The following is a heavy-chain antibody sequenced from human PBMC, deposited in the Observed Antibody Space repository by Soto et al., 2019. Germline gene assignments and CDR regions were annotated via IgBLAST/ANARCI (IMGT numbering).Heavy chain of an antibody. V-gene: IGHV3-9*01. CDR1: GFTFDEYA. CDR2: INWNSNNV. D-gene: IGHD2-15*01. Sequence: HPGGSLRLSCTTSGFTFDEYAMHWVRQAPGKGLEWVSGINWNSNNVGYADSVEGRFTISRDNAENSLYLQMNSLRPEDTALYYCAKVVAGGPWALDFWGQGSLVTVSS. CDR3: AKVVAGGPWALDF. J-gene: IGHJ4*02.